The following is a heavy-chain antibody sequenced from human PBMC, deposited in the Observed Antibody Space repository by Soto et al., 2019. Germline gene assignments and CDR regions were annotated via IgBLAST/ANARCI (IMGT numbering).Heavy chain of an antibody. CDR2: IYSGGST. CDR3: ARHGYNYGGGYFDY. CDR1: GVTDSSNY. D-gene: IGHD5-18*01. J-gene: IGHJ4*02. V-gene: IGHV3-66*04. Sequence: EVQLVESGGGLVQPGGSLRLSCAASGVTDSSNYMSWVRQATGKGLEWVSVIYSGGSTYYADSVKGRFTISRDNSKNTLYLQMNSLRTEDTAVYYCARHGYNYGGGYFDYWGQGTLVTVSS.